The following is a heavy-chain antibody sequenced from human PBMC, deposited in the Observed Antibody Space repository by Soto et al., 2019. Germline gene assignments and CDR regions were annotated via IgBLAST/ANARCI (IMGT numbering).Heavy chain of an antibody. Sequence: QVQLLQSGPEVKRPGASVKVSCQASGYTFTAYGLNWVRRAQGRGLEWMGRIATHDGSSVSAQRLQGRLTLTRDSFTSTAYMELGGLTSDDTGLYYGARNDGDDSTNFWGQGTLVTVSS. CDR2: IATHDGSS. CDR3: ARNDGDDSTNF. V-gene: IGHV1-18*04. D-gene: IGHD3-22*01. CDR1: GYTFTAYG. J-gene: IGHJ4*02.